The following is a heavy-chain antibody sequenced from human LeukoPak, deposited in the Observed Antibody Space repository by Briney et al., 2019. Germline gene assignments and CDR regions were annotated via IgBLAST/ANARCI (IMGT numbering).Heavy chain of an antibody. CDR1: GFIFSNFW. CDR3: GRGMRDYYGLDY. V-gene: IGHV3-74*01. Sequence: GGSLRLSCAASGFIFSNFWMHRVRQVPGKGLVWVSHINSDGRTTGYADSVRGRFTISRDNAKDTLYLQMNRLTVEDTAVYYCGRGMRDYYGLDYWGQGFLVTVSS. D-gene: IGHD3-10*01. CDR2: INSDGRTT. J-gene: IGHJ4*02.